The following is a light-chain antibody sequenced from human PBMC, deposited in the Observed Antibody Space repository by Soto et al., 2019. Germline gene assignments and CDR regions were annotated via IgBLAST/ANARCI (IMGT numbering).Light chain of an antibody. CDR3: QQASSFPLT. CDR1: QGISSY. CDR2: AAS. V-gene: IGKV1-9*01. J-gene: IGKJ4*01. Sequence: IQLTQSPSSLSASVGDRVTITCRASQGISSYLAWYQQKPGKAPKLLIYAASTLQSGVPSRFSGSGSGTDFTLTISSLQPEDFATYYCQQASSFPLTFGGGTKVEIK.